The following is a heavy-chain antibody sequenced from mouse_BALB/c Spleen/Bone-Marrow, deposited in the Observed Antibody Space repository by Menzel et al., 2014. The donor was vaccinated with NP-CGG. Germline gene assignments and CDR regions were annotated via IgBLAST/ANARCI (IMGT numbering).Heavy chain of an antibody. Sequence: EVQLQQSGAELVKPGASVKLSCTASGFNIKDTYMHWVKQRPEQGLEWIGRIDPANGNTKYDPNFQGKVTITADTSSNTAYLQLSSLTSEDTAVYYCASYRYGWYFDVWGAGTTVTVSS. CDR2: IDPANGNT. J-gene: IGHJ1*01. CDR3: ASYRYGWYFDV. V-gene: IGHV14-3*02. D-gene: IGHD2-14*01. CDR1: GFNIKDTY.